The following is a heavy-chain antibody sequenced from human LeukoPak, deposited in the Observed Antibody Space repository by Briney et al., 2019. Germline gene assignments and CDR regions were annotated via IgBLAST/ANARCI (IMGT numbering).Heavy chain of an antibody. CDR2: IWFDGSSE. J-gene: IGHJ4*02. D-gene: IGHD3-10*01. Sequence: GGSLRLSCAASGFTFSSYGIRWVRQAPGNGLEWVAVIWFDGSSEYYADSVKGRFTISRDNSKNTLYLQMNSLRAEDTAVYYCTRESGSGNYYYDYWGQGTLVTVSS. CDR3: TRESGSGNYYYDY. V-gene: IGHV3-33*01. CDR1: GFTFSSYG.